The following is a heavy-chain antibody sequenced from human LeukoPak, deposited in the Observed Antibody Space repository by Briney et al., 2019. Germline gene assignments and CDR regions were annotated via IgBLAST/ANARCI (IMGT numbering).Heavy chain of an antibody. V-gene: IGHV3-30*04. CDR3: ARLGIAVAGQFDY. D-gene: IGHD6-19*01. CDR1: GFTFSSYA. CDR2: ISYDGSNK. J-gene: IGHJ4*02. Sequence: PGRSLRLSCAASGFTFSSYAMHWVRQAPGKGLEWVAVISYDGSNKYYADSVKGRFTISRDNSKNTLYLQMNSLGAEDTAVYYCARLGIAVAGQFDYWGQGTLVTVSS.